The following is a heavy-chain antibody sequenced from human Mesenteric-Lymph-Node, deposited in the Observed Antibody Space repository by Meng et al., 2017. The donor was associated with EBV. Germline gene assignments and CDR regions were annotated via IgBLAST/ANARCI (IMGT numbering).Heavy chain of an antibody. J-gene: IGHJ4*02. CDR1: GVSVSGYY. Sequence: QVQLQKWGAGLLKPSETLSLTCACYGVSVSGYYWSWIRQPPGKGLEWIGEINHSGSTDYNPSLKSRVTISVDTSKNQFSLKLSSVTAADTAVYYCARPWLGRFDYWGQGTLVTVFS. CDR2: INHSGST. D-gene: IGHD6-19*01. CDR3: ARPWLGRFDY. V-gene: IGHV4-34*01.